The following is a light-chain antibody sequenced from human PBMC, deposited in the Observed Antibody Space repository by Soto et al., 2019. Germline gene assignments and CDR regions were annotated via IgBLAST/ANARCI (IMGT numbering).Light chain of an antibody. V-gene: IGKV3-11*01. CDR1: QSVSSY. J-gene: IGKJ5*01. CDR2: DAS. CDR3: QQRSNWPLT. Sequence: EIVLTQSPATLSLSPGERATLSCRASQSVSSYLAWYQQKPGQAPRLLIYDASNRATGIPARFSGSGSGTDFTLTISSLGPEDFAVYYCQQRSNWPLTFGPGTRLEIK.